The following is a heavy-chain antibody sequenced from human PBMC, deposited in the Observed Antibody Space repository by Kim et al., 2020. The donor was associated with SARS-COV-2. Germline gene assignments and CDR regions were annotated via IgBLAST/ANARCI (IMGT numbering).Heavy chain of an antibody. CDR3: ASVGCSSTSCQYYYGMDV. CDR2: ISSSSSYI. Sequence: GGSLRLSCAASGFTFSSYSMNWVRQAPGKGPEWVSSISSSSSYIYYADSVKGRFTISRDNAKNSLYLQMNSLRAEDTAVYYCASVGCSSTSCQYYYGMDVWVQRTTVTLSS. D-gene: IGHD2-2*01. J-gene: IGHJ6*02. CDR1: GFTFSSYS. V-gene: IGHV3-21*01.